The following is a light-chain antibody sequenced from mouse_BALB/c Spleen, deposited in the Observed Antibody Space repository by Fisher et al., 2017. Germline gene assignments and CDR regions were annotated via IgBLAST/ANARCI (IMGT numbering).Light chain of an antibody. CDR1: SSVSY. V-gene: IGKV4-55*01. CDR3: QQYHSYPPT. Sequence: IVMTQSTAIMSASPGEKVTMTCSASSSVSYMYWYQQKPGSSPRLLIYDTSNLASGVPVRFSGSGSGTSYSLTISRMEAEDAATYYCQQYHSYPPTFGGGTKLEIK. CDR2: DTS. J-gene: IGKJ1*01.